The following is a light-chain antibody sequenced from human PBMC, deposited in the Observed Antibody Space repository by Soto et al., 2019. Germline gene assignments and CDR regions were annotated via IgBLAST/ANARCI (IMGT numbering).Light chain of an antibody. CDR3: SSYTSSLTLV. CDR2: DVS. J-gene: IGLJ3*02. CDR1: SSNIGGYNY. V-gene: IGLV2-14*01. Sequence: QSALTQPASVSGSPGQSITISCTGTSSNIGGYNYVSWYQHHPGKAPKLMIYDVSNRPSGVSNRFSGSKSGNTASLTISGLQAEDEADYYCSSYTSSLTLVFGGGTKLTVL.